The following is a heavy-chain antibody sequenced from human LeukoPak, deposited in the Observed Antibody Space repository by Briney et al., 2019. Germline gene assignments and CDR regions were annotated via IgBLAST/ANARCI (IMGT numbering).Heavy chain of an antibody. CDR1: GFTFSDYY. D-gene: IGHD4-17*01. CDR2: ISSSGSTI. V-gene: IGHV3-11*01. Sequence: GGSLRLSCAASGFTFSDYYMSWIRQAPGKGLEWVSYISSSGSTIYYADSVKGRFTISRDNAKNSLYLQMNSLRAEDTAVYYCARETTVTLLTNAFDIWGQGTMVTVSS. CDR3: ARETTVTLLTNAFDI. J-gene: IGHJ3*02.